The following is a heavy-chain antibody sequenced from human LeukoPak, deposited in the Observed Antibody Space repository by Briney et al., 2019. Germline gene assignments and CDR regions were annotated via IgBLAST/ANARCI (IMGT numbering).Heavy chain of an antibody. CDR3: AKYYYDSSGYYSDYIDY. D-gene: IGHD3-22*01. V-gene: IGHV3-23*01. CDR1: GFTFSSYA. Sequence: PGGSLRLSCAASGFTFSSYAMSWVRQAPVKGLEWVSAISGSGGSTYYADSVKGRFTISRDNSKNTLYLQMNSLRAEDTAVYYCAKYYYDSSGYYSDYIDYWGQGTLVTVSS. J-gene: IGHJ4*02. CDR2: ISGSGGST.